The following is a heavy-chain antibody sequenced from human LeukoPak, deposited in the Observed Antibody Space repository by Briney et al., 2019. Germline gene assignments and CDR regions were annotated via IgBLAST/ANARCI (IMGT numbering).Heavy chain of an antibody. CDR2: ISSSGSTI. CDR1: GFTFSSYE. Sequence: GGSLRLSCAASGFTFSSYEMNWVRQAPGKGLEWVSYISSSGSTIYYADSVKGRFTISRDNAKNSLYLQMNSLRAEDTAVYYCARDQSSGSYLYYYYYGMDVWGQGTTATVSS. V-gene: IGHV3-48*03. CDR3: ARDQSSGSYLYYYYYGMDV. D-gene: IGHD3-10*01. J-gene: IGHJ6*02.